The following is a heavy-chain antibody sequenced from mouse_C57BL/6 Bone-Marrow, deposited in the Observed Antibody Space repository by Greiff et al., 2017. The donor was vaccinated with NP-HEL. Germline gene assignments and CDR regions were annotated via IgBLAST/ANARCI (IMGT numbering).Heavy chain of an antibody. J-gene: IGHJ3*01. CDR1: GFTFSSYG. Sequence: VQVVESGGDLVKPGGSLKLSCAASGFTFSSYGMSWVRQTPDKRLEWVATISSGGSYTYYPDSVKGRFTISRDNAKNTLYLQMSSLKSEDTAMYYCARHWTVGGEAFAYWGQGTLVTVSA. V-gene: IGHV5-6*01. CDR2: ISSGGSYT. CDR3: ARHWTVGGEAFAY. D-gene: IGHD1-1*01.